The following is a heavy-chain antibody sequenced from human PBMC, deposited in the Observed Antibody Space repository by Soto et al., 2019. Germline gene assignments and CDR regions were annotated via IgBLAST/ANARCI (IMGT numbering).Heavy chain of an antibody. D-gene: IGHD6-19*01. V-gene: IGHV4-34*01. CDR3: AARRNQWLVPSLFDY. J-gene: IGHJ4*02. CDR1: GGSFSGYY. Sequence: SETLSLTCAVYGGSFSGYYWSWIRQPPGKGLEWIGEINHSGSTNYNPSLKSRVTISVDTSKNQFSLKLSSVTAADTAVYYCAARRNQWLVPSLFDYWGQGTLVTVSS. CDR2: INHSGST.